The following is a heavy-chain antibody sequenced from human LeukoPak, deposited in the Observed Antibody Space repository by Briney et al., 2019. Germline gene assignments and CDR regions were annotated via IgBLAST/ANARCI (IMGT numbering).Heavy chain of an antibody. CDR2: IRYDGTNK. Sequence: GGSLRLSCAASGFTFRSYGMHWVRQAPGKGLEWVAFIRYDGTNKYQADSVKGRFTISRDNSKNTLYLQMNSLRAEDTAVYYCASEHYYDSSGYHHDAFDIWGQGTMVTVSS. J-gene: IGHJ3*02. CDR1: GFTFRSYG. CDR3: ASEHYYDSSGYHHDAFDI. D-gene: IGHD3-22*01. V-gene: IGHV3-30*02.